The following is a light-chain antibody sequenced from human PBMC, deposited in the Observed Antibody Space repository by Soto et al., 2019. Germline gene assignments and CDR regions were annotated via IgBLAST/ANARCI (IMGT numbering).Light chain of an antibody. V-gene: IGLV4-60*02. Sequence: QPVLTQSSSASASLGSSVKLTCTLSSGHSSYIIAWHQQQPGKAPRYLMKLEGSGSYNKGSGVPDRFSGSSSGADRYLTLSNLQFEDEADYYCETWDSNTHTVFGGGTQLTVL. CDR1: SGHSSYI. J-gene: IGLJ3*02. CDR2: LEGSGSY. CDR3: ETWDSNTHTV.